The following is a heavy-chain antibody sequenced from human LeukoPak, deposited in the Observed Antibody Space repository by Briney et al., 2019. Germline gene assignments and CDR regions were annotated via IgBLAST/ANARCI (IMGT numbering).Heavy chain of an antibody. Sequence: QPGGSLRLSCAASGFTFSSYGMHWVRQAPGQGLEWISIIYASGGAYHAESVKGRFNAFRDTSKNTIFLQMNNLRADDTAIYYCVRRHDYWGQGTLVTVSS. V-gene: IGHV3-NL1*01. CDR1: GFTFSSYG. CDR2: IYASGGA. J-gene: IGHJ4*02. CDR3: VRRHDY.